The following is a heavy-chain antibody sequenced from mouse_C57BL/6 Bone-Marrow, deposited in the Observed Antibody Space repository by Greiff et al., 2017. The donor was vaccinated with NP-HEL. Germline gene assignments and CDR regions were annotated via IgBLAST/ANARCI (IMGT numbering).Heavy chain of an antibody. CDR3: ASIYSYGSSCTDY. V-gene: IGHV14-3*01. Sequence: VQLQQSVAELVRPGASVKLSCTASGFNIKNTYMHWVKQRPEQGLEWIGRIDPANGSTKYAPKFQGKATLTADTSSNTAYLQLSSLTSEDTAIYYCASIYSYGSSCTDYWGQGTTLTVSS. J-gene: IGHJ2*01. CDR1: GFNIKNTY. CDR2: IDPANGST. D-gene: IGHD1-1*01.